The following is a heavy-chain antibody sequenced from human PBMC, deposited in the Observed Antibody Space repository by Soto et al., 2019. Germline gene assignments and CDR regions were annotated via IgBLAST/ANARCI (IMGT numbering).Heavy chain of an antibody. J-gene: IGHJ4*02. D-gene: IGHD5-12*01. CDR2: IKQDGSEK. V-gene: IGHV3-7*01. Sequence: PGGSLRLSCAVSGFTFSSFWMSWVRQAPGKGLEWVATIKQDGSEKYYVDSVKGRFTIFRDNAENSLYLHMNSLSAEDTAVYFCARDVGYDYVNWGQGTLVTVSS. CDR1: GFTFSSFW. CDR3: ARDVGYDYVN.